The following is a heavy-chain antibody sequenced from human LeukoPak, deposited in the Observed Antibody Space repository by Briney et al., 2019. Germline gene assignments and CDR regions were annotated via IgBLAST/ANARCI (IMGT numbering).Heavy chain of an antibody. Sequence: PGGSLRLSCAASGFTFSSYGMHWVRQAPGKGLEWVAVISYDGSNKYYADSVKGRFTISRDNAKNSLYLQMNSLRAEDTALYHCAKDSRSALGFGAFDIWGQGTMVTVSS. CDR2: ISYDGSNK. D-gene: IGHD3-10*01. V-gene: IGHV3-30*18. CDR1: GFTFSSYG. J-gene: IGHJ3*02. CDR3: AKDSRSALGFGAFDI.